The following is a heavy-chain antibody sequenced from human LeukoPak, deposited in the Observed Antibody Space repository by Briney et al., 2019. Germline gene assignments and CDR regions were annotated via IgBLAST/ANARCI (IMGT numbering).Heavy chain of an antibody. V-gene: IGHV4-59*08. CDR1: GGSISSYY. Sequence: SETLSLTCTVSGGSISSYYWSWIRQPPGKGLEWIGYIYYSGSTNYNPSLKSRVTISVDTSKNQFSLKLSSVTAADTAVYYCARRGTDSSGYPLAYYFDFWGQGTLVTVSS. J-gene: IGHJ4*02. D-gene: IGHD3-22*01. CDR3: ARRGTDSSGYPLAYYFDF. CDR2: IYYSGST.